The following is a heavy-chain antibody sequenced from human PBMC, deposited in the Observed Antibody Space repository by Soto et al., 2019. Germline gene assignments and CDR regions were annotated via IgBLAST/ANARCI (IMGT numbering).Heavy chain of an antibody. CDR3: ARSLHHHLITMVRGESFPXDP. CDR2: INPNTGDT. D-gene: IGHD3-10*01. V-gene: IGHV1-2*04. J-gene: IGHJ5*02. CDR1: GYTLSGYY. Sequence: ASVKVSCKASGYTLSGYYLHWVRQAPGQGLEWMGWINPNTGDTNYAQKFRGWVTMTRDTSISTAYMELGRLRSEDTAVYYCARSLHHHLITMVRGESFPXDPWGQGTLVTVSS.